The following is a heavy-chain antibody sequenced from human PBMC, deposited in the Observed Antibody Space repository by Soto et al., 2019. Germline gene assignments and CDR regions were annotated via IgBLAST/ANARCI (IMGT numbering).Heavy chain of an antibody. J-gene: IGHJ4*02. CDR3: AKDARAERSLDF. CDR2: IVPVFGTA. V-gene: IGHV1-69*06. D-gene: IGHD6-19*01. Sequence: SVKVSCKASGGTFSSVTVSWVRQAPGQGLEWMGGIVPVFGTANYAQKFQGRVTITADTSTRTAYMEVRSLKSEDTAFYYCAKDARAERSLDFLGQGTLLTLSS. CDR1: GGTFSSVT.